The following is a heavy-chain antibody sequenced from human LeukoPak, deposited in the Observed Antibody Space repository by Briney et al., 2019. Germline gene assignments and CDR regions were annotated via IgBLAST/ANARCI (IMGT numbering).Heavy chain of an antibody. D-gene: IGHD3-3*02. Sequence: GGSLRLSRAASGFTFSSYSMNWVRQAPGKGLEWVSSISSSSSYIYYADSVKGRFTISRDNAKNSLYLQMNSLRAEDTAVYYCARVGRYSIQATVDYWGQGTLVTVSS. CDR2: ISSSSSYI. J-gene: IGHJ4*02. CDR1: GFTFSSYS. CDR3: ARVGRYSIQATVDY. V-gene: IGHV3-21*01.